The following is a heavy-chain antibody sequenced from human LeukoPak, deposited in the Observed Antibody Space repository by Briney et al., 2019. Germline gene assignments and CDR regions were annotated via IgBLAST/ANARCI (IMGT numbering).Heavy chain of an antibody. CDR2: ISAYNGNT. CDR1: GYTFTSYG. J-gene: IGHJ4*02. V-gene: IGHV1-18*01. Sequence: ASVKVSCKASGYTFTSYGISWVRQARGQGLEWMGWISAYNGNTNYAQKLQGRVTMTTDTSTSTAYMELRSLRSDDTAVYYCARGHTYYDFWSGLIEYDFDYWGQGTLVTVSS. D-gene: IGHD3-3*01. CDR3: ARGHTYYDFWSGLIEYDFDY.